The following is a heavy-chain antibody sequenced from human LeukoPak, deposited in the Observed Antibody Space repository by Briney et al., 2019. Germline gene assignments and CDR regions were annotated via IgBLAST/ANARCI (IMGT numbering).Heavy chain of an antibody. Sequence: GGSLRLSCAASGFTFSSYDMHWVRQATGKGLEWVSAIGTAGDTYYPGSVKGRFTISRENAKNSLYLQMNSLRAGDTAVYYCARGHYYDSSGSPKDASDIWGQGTMVTVSS. D-gene: IGHD3-22*01. CDR1: GFTFSSYD. CDR2: IGTAGDT. V-gene: IGHV3-13*01. CDR3: ARGHYYDSSGSPKDASDI. J-gene: IGHJ3*02.